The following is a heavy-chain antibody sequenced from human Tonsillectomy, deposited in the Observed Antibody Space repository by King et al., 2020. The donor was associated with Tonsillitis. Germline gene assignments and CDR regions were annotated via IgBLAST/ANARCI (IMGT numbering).Heavy chain of an antibody. V-gene: IGHV3-11*06. J-gene: IGHJ6*02. CDR2: ITNQSSFK. D-gene: IGHD4-23*01. Sequence: VQLVESGGGLVKPGGSLRLSCAASGFTFSDYSISWIRQTAGKGLEWLAFITNQSSFKDYADSVKGRFTVYRDNAKKSVFLQMNSLRGEDTAVYYCARDRGPVGNYYYFNGWDVWGQGATVTVSS. CDR1: GFTFSDYS. CDR3: ARDRGPVGNYYYFNGWDV.